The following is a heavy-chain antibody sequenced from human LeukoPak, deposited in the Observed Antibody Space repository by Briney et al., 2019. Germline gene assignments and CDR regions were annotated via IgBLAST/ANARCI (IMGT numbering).Heavy chain of an antibody. CDR3: ASHPWAGGVFDI. Sequence: SETLSLTCAVSGGSISSSHWWSWVRQPPGKGLEWIGEIYHSGSTNYNPSLKSRVTISINKSKNQFSLKLSSVTAADTAVYYCASHPWAGGVFDIWGQGTMVTVSS. CDR2: IYHSGST. D-gene: IGHD2-8*01. J-gene: IGHJ3*02. V-gene: IGHV4-4*02. CDR1: GGSISSSHW.